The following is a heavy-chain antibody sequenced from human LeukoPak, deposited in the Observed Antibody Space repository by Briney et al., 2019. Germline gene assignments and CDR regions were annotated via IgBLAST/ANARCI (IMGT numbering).Heavy chain of an antibody. Sequence: PSETLSLTCAVYGGSFSGHYWSWIRQPPGKGLEWIGEINHSGSTNYNPFLKSRVTISIDTSKNQFSLKLSSVTAADTAAYHCARLKHSSGYYHPPQSKYYYYMDVWGKGTTVTVSS. D-gene: IGHD3-22*01. J-gene: IGHJ6*03. V-gene: IGHV4-34*01. CDR2: INHSGST. CDR1: GGSFSGHY. CDR3: ARLKHSSGYYHPPQSKYYYYMDV.